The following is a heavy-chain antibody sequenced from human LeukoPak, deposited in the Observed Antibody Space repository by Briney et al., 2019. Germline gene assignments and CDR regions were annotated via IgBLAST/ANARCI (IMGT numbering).Heavy chain of an antibody. Sequence: GGSLRLSCTASALSISSNYMTWVRQAPGKGLEWVSIMYSGGSTYYADSVKGRFTISRDNSKNTLYLQMNSLRAEDTAVYFCARGITVAGFDSWGQGTLATVSS. CDR1: ALSISSNY. V-gene: IGHV3-66*01. J-gene: IGHJ4*02. D-gene: IGHD6-19*01. CDR2: MYSGGST. CDR3: ARGITVAGFDS.